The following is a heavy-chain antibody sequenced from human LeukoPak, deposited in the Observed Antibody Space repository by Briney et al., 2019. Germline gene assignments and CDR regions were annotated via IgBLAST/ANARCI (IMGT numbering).Heavy chain of an antibody. V-gene: IGHV3-64*01. Sequence: GGSLRLSCAASGFTFSSYAMHWVRQAPGKGLEYVSAISSNGGSTYYANSVKGRFTISRDNSKNTLYLQMGSLRAEDMAVYYCARVEGIAMGEYHFDYWGQGTLVTVSS. J-gene: IGHJ4*02. CDR3: ARVEGIAMGEYHFDY. CDR2: ISSNGGST. CDR1: GFTFSSYA. D-gene: IGHD6-19*01.